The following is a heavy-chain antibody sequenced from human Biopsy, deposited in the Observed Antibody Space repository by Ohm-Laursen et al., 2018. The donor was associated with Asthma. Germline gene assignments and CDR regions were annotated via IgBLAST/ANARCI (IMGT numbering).Heavy chain of an antibody. D-gene: IGHD2-2*01. CDR3: AREAGSCISRTCYSLDF. J-gene: IGHJ4*02. CDR2: INSVFGTT. V-gene: IGHV1-69*13. Sequence: SVKVSCKPLGGTFNTYVIGWVRQAPGQGLEWMGWINSVFGTTTYPQKFQDRVTITADDSTSTVYMELSSLRSEDTAVYYCAREAGSCISRTCYSLDFWGQGTLVTVSS. CDR1: GGTFNTYV.